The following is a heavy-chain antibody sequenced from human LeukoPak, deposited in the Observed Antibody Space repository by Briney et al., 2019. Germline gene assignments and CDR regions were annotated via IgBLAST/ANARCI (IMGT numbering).Heavy chain of an antibody. J-gene: IGHJ4*02. V-gene: IGHV3-7*03. Sequence: PGGSLRLSCAASGFTFDDYGMSWVRQAPGKGLEWVANIHQDGSQKYYVDSVKGRFTMSRDNSKNSLDLQMNSLRAEDTAVYYCARYGGSYFDYWGQGTLVTVSS. D-gene: IGHD1-26*01. CDR2: IHQDGSQK. CDR3: ARYGGSYFDY. CDR1: GFTFDDYG.